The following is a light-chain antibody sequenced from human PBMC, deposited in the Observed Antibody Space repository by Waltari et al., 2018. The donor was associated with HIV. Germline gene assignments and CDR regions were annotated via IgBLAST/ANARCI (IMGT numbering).Light chain of an antibody. Sequence: QSALTQPASVSGSPGQSITISCTGTSSDVGAYKYVSWYQQHPGKAPKLMIYDVSNRPSGVSSRFSGSKSGNTASLTISGLQADDEADYYCSSYTSSNTLYVFGTGTRVTLL. V-gene: IGLV2-14*03. CDR1: SSDVGAYKY. J-gene: IGLJ1*01. CDR2: DVS. CDR3: SSYTSSNTLYV.